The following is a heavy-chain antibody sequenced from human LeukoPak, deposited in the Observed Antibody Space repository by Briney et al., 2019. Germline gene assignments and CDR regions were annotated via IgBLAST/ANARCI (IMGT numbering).Heavy chain of an antibody. J-gene: IGHJ5*02. CDR2: IYTSGNT. CDR3: ARDSSRGSNWFDP. V-gene: IGHV4-4*07. Sequence: SETLSLTCTASGGSISTYYWSWIRQPAGKGLEWIGRIYTSGNTDYNPSLKSRATMSVDTSKNQFSLKLNSVTAADTAVYYCARDSSRGSNWFDPWGQGTLVTVSS. CDR1: GGSISTYY. D-gene: IGHD6-19*01.